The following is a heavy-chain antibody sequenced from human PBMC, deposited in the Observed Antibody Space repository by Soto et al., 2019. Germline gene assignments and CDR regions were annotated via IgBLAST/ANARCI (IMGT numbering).Heavy chain of an antibody. V-gene: IGHV3-9*01. CDR2: ISWNSVTI. J-gene: IGHJ5*02. D-gene: IGHD1-26*01. CDR1: GFNFDDHA. CDR3: VRSSGSQPRAGWFDP. Sequence: EVQLVESGGGLAQPGWSRRLSCAASGFNFDDHAMHWVRQTPGKGLEWVSGISWNSVTINYADSIKGRFTISRDNAKRTLYLQMNNLRPADTAMYFCVRSSGSQPRAGWFDPWGQGTLSPS.